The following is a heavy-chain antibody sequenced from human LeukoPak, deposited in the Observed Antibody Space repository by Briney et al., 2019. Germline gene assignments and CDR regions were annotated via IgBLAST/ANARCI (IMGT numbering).Heavy chain of an antibody. V-gene: IGHV3-64D*06. CDR3: VKGETTGTSSSFDY. J-gene: IGHJ4*02. D-gene: IGHD1-1*01. CDR1: GFTFSTYA. CDR2: ITSNGGST. Sequence: GGSLRLSCSASGFTFSTYAMHWARQAPGKGLEYVSAITSNGGSTYYADSVKGRFTVSRDNSKNTLYLQMSSLRAEDTAVYYCVKGETTGTSSSFDYWGQGTLVTVSS.